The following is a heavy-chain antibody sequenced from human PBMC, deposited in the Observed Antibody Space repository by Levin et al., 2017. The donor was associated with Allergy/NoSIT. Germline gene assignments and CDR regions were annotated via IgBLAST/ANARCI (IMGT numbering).Heavy chain of an antibody. D-gene: IGHD6-19*01. CDR3: ARDYQYGVPGSLPLDY. Sequence: GGSLRLSCAASGFTFSSYAMSWVRQAPGKGLEWVAVIEYTTYYADSVKGRFTISRDNYQNTLYLHMNSLRLDDTAIYYCARDYQYGVPGSLPLDYWGQGTLVTVSS. CDR2: IEYTT. CDR1: GFTFSSYA. J-gene: IGHJ4*02. V-gene: IGHV3-23*01.